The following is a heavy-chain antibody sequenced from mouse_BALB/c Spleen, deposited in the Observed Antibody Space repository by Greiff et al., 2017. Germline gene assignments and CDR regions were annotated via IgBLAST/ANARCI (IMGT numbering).Heavy chain of an antibody. CDR3: AGWDYGSSPAWLAY. Sequence: EVMLVESGGGLVKPGGSLKLSCAASGFTFSDYYMYWVRQTPEKRLEWVATISDGGSYTYYPDSVKGRFTIARDNAKNNLYLQMSSLKSEDTAMYYCAGWDYGSSPAWLAYWGQGTLVTVSA. V-gene: IGHV5-4*02. D-gene: IGHD1-1*01. J-gene: IGHJ3*01. CDR1: GFTFSDYY. CDR2: ISDGGSYT.